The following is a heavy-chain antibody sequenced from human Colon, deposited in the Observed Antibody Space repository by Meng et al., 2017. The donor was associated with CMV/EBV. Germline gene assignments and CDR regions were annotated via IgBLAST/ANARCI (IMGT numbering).Heavy chain of an antibody. CDR1: NGSITNSY. D-gene: IGHD3-9*01. J-gene: IGHJ6*02. CDR2: MYYGGST. CDR3: ARDVFNYDILTGSYNYYYGMDV. Sequence: GSLRLSCTVSNGSITNSYCSWIRQAPGKGLEWIGHMYYGGSTKYNPSLKSRVTISVDTSKNQFSLKLSSVTAADTAIYYCARDVFNYDILTGSYNYYYGMDVWGQGTTVTVSS. V-gene: IGHV4-59*01.